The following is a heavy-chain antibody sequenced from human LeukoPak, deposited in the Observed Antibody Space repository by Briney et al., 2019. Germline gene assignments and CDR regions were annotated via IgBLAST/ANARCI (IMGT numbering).Heavy chain of an antibody. CDR1: GFTVSSNY. V-gene: IGHV3-66*01. J-gene: IGHJ5*02. Sequence: GGSLRLSCAASGFTVSSNYMSWVREAPGKGLEWVPVIYSGGSTYYADSVKGRFTISRDNSKNTLYLQMNSLRAEDTAVYYCARVIIISVARWFDPWGQGTLVTVSS. D-gene: IGHD3-16*02. CDR2: IYSGGST. CDR3: ARVIIISVARWFDP.